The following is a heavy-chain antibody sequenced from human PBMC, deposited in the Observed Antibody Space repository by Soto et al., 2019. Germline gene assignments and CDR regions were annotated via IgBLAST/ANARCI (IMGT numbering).Heavy chain of an antibody. J-gene: IGHJ6*02. D-gene: IGHD6-13*01. CDR1: GYSFTSYW. CDR3: ARFKGAAAGIVRSNYYYYGMDV. CDR2: IYPPDSDT. Sequence: PGESLKISCKGSGYSFTSYWIGWVRQMPGKRLEWMGIIYPPDSDTRYSPSFQGQVTISADKSISTAYLQWSSLKASDTAMYYCARFKGAAAGIVRSNYYYYGMDVWGQGTTVTVSS. V-gene: IGHV5-51*01.